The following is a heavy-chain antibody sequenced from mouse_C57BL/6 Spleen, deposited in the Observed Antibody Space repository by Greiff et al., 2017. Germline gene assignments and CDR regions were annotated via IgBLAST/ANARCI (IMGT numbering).Heavy chain of an antibody. J-gene: IGHJ4*01. CDR2: IYPGDGDT. V-gene: IGHV1-80*01. D-gene: IGHD2-5*01. Sequence: LVESGAELVKPGASVKISCKASGYAFSSYWMNWVKQRPGKGLEWIGQIYPGDGDTNYNGKFKGKATLTADKSSSTAYMQLSSLTSEDSAVYFCARSGYSNAMDHWGQGTSVTVSS. CDR1: GYAFSSYW. CDR3: ARSGYSNAMDH.